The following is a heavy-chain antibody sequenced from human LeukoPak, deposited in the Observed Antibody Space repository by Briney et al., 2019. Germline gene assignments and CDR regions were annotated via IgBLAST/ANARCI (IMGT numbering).Heavy chain of an antibody. Sequence: ASVKVSCKASGGTFSSYAISWVRQAPGQGLEWMGWINTDTGNPTYAQGFTGRFVFSLDTSVSTAYLQISNLKAEDTAVYYCARVWAAAGFFYHFDYWGQGTLVTVS. D-gene: IGHD6-13*01. CDR1: GGTFSSYA. CDR2: INTDTGNP. J-gene: IGHJ4*02. V-gene: IGHV7-4-1*02. CDR3: ARVWAAAGFFYHFDY.